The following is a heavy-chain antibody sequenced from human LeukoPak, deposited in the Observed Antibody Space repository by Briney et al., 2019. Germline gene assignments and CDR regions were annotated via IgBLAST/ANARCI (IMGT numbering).Heavy chain of an antibody. CDR3: ALSPYTYYYDSSGYGRDY. J-gene: IGHJ4*02. D-gene: IGHD3-22*01. CDR2: ISSSGSTI. Sequence: GGSLRLSCAASGFTFSDYYMSWIRQAPGKGLEWVSYISSSGSTIYYADSAEGRFTISRDNAKNSLYLQMNSLRAEDTAVYYCALSPYTYYYDSSGYGRDYWGQGTLVTVSS. V-gene: IGHV3-11*01. CDR1: GFTFSDYY.